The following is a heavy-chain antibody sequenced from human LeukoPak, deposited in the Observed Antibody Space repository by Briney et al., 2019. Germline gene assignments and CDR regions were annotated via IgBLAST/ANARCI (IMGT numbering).Heavy chain of an antibody. CDR3: AREWYYYDSGSYSHCDY. J-gene: IGHJ4*02. CDR2: ISGYNGNT. V-gene: IGHV1-18*01. Sequence: ASVTVSCKASGYTFSSYGISWVRQAPGQGLEWMGWISGYNGNTNYAQKLQGRVTMTTDTSTSTAYMELRSLRSDDTAVYYCAREWYYYDSGSYSHCDYWGQGTLVTVSS. CDR1: GYTFSSYG. D-gene: IGHD3-10*01.